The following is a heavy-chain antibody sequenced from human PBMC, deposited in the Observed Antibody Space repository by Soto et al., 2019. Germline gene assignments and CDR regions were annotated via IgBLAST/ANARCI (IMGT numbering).Heavy chain of an antibody. CDR2: IYYSGST. V-gene: IGHV4-31*03. D-gene: IGHD3-9*01. CDR1: GGSISSGGYY. CDR3: AREVVGSYDILPGYYRHYFDY. Sequence: QVQLQESGPGLVKPSQTLSLTCTVSGGSISSGGYYWSWIRQHPGKGLEWIGYIYYSGSTYYNPSLKCRVTISVDTSTNQFSLKLSSVTAADTAVYYCAREVVGSYDILPGYYRHYFDYWGQGTLVTVSS. J-gene: IGHJ4*02.